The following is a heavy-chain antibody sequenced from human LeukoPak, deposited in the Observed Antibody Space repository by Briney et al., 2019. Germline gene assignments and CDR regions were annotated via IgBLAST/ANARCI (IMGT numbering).Heavy chain of an antibody. Sequence: LSLTCAVYGGSFSGYYWSWIRQPPGKGLEWVAVISYDGSNKYYADSVKGRFTISRDNSKNTLYLQMNSLRAEDTAVYYCAREDEGYCSGGSCPPADYWGQGTLVTVSS. J-gene: IGHJ4*02. CDR1: GGSFSGYY. D-gene: IGHD2-15*01. CDR3: AREDEGYCSGGSCPPADY. CDR2: ISYDGSNK. V-gene: IGHV3-30-3*01.